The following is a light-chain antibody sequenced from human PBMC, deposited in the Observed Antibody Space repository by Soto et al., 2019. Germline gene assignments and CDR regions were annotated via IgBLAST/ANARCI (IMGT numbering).Light chain of an antibody. CDR1: QSAGNF. CDR3: QQHNQWPIT. CDR2: YIS. V-gene: IGKV3D-15*01. J-gene: IGKJ5*01. Sequence: EIVMSQSTATLSVSPGETASLSCRASQSAGNFLAWYQQKPGQAPRLLFYYISTRATGIPARVSGSGSGTEFTLTINSLQSEDSAVYYCQQHNQWPITFGQGTRLDIK.